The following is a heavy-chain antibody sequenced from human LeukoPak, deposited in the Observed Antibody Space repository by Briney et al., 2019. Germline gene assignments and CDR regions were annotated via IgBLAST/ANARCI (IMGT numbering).Heavy chain of an antibody. CDR3: ARGAAVALEL. D-gene: IGHD6-19*01. CDR1: GFTFSSYS. Sequence: GGSLRLSCAASGFTFSSYSMNWVRRAPGKGLEYVAFIQFDGTTEYYTDSVKGRFTMSRDKSKNTLYLQMNSLRGGDTAVYYCARGAAVALELWGQGTLVTVSS. J-gene: IGHJ4*02. V-gene: IGHV3-30*02. CDR2: IQFDGTTE.